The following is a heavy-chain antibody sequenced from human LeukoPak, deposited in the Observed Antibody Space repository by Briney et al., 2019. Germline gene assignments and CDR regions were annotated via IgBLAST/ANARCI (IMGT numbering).Heavy chain of an antibody. J-gene: IGHJ4*02. CDR2: IIPIFGTA. V-gene: IGHV1-69*01. D-gene: IGHD5-18*01. CDR1: GGTFTKYS. CDR3: ARASSDDTAMATPFAY. Sequence: GSSVKVSCKASGGTFTKYSINWVRQAPGQGLEWMGGIIPIFGTANYVQKFQGRVTITADESTRTAYMELSRLRSEDTAVYYCARASSDDTAMATPFAYWGQGTLVTVSS.